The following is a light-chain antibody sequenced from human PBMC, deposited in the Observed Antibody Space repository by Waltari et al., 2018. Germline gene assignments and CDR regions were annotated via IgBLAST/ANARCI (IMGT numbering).Light chain of an antibody. CDR2: RSN. Sequence: QSVLTQPPSASGTPGQRVTISCSGSSSDIGSTYVYWYQQLPGTPPKLLIYRSNQRPSGVPDLFSGSRSVTSASLAISGLRSEDEADYHCAAWDDSLSGPVFGGGTKLTVL. CDR1: SSDIGSTY. CDR3: AAWDDSLSGPV. J-gene: IGLJ3*02. V-gene: IGLV1-47*01.